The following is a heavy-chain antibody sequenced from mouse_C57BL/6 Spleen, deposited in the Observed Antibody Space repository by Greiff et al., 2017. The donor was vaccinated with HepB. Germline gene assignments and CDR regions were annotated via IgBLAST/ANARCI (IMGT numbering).Heavy chain of an antibody. V-gene: IGHV1-69*01. J-gene: IGHJ3*01. Sequence: VQLQQPGAELVMPGASVKLSCKASGYTFTSYWMHWVKQRPGQGLEWIGEIDPSDSYTNYNQKFKGKSTLTVDKSASPAYMQLSSLTSEDSAVYYCARRGKLGAWFAYWGQGTLVTVSA. CDR2: IDPSDSYT. CDR3: ARRGKLGAWFAY. D-gene: IGHD4-1*01. CDR1: GYTFTSYW.